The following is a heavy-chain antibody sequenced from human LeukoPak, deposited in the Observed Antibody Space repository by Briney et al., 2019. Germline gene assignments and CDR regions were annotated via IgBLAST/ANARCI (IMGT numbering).Heavy chain of an antibody. J-gene: IGHJ5*02. CDR2: IKTKVDSYAT. V-gene: IGHV3-73*01. CDR3: TRLAYGDFRFDP. CDR1: GITFSGSA. Sequence: GGSLRLSCAASGITFSGSAMHWAREASGKGLEWVGRIKTKVDSYATAYAASVKGRFTISRDDSKNTAYLQMNSLKTEDTALYYCTRLAYGDFRFDPWGQGTLVTVSS. D-gene: IGHD4-17*01.